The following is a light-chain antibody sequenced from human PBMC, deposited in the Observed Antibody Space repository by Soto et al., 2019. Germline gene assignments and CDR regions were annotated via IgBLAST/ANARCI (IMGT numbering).Light chain of an antibody. CDR2: DVS. J-gene: IGLJ1*01. CDR1: SSDVGGYNY. V-gene: IGLV2-14*01. Sequence: QSVLTQPASVSGSPGQSITISCTGTSSDVGGYNYVSWYQQHPGKAPKFMIYDVSNRPSAGSNRFSGSNSGNTASLTISGLQAEDEADYYCSSYTASNARQIVFGSGTKVTVL. CDR3: SSYTASNARQIV.